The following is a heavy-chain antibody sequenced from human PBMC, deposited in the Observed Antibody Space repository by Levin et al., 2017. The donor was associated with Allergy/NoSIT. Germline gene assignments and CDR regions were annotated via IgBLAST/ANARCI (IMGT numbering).Heavy chain of an antibody. CDR2: INPNSGGT. CDR3: ARHGDYGSGSYDLYYYYFSMDV. CDR1: GHTFRDYY. V-gene: IGHV1-2*02. Sequence: ASVKVSCKASGHTFRDYYIQWVRQAPGQGLEWMGWINPNSGGTNYAQKFQGRLTMTTDTSISPVYMELSSLRSDDTAVYYCARHGDYGSGSYDLYYYYFSMDVWGRGTAVTVSS. D-gene: IGHD3-10*01. J-gene: IGHJ6*04.